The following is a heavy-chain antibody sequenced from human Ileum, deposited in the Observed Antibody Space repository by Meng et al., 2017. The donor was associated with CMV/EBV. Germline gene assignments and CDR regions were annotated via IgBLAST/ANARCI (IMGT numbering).Heavy chain of an antibody. CDR3: ARDAPGDDHGGKLDY. D-gene: IGHD4-23*01. CDR1: GFIVSDNY. CDR2: IFIDGST. J-gene: IGHJ4*02. V-gene: IGHV3-66*01. Sequence: EGRLAESGVGLVQPGGSLRLSCAGSGFIVSDNYMSWVRQAPGKGLEWVSVIFIDGSTYYADSVKDRFVISRDHSKNTLYLQMNSLRVEDTAMYYCARDAPGDDHGGKLDYWGQGTLVTVSS.